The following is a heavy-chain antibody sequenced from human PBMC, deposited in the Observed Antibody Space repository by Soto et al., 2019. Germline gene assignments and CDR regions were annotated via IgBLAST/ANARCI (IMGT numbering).Heavy chain of an antibody. CDR1: GFIFSDYD. D-gene: IGHD4-4*01. CDR3: AKDKSNVSTVNWGADS. V-gene: IGHV3-30*18. J-gene: IGHJ4*02. Sequence: QVQLVESGGGVVQPGTSLRLSCAASGFIFSDYDMYWVRQAPGRGLEWVAVISFDGSRKYYGDSVKGRFTIYRDSSRDTVHLQSSRPRVDDPYVYYCAKDKSNVSTVNWGADSWGQGTLVTVSS. CDR2: ISFDGSRK.